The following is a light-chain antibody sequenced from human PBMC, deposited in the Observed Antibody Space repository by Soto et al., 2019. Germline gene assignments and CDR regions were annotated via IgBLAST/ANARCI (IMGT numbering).Light chain of an antibody. CDR2: GSS. CDR1: QSVSNIY. CDR3: QQHGSSPPYT. J-gene: IGKJ2*01. Sequence: EVVLTQSPGTLSLSPGERATLSCRASQSVSNIYFAWYQQKPGQAPRLLIFGSSDRATGIPDRFSGSGSGTDFTLTISRLEPEDFAVYYCQQHGSSPPYTFGQGTKLEI. V-gene: IGKV3-20*01.